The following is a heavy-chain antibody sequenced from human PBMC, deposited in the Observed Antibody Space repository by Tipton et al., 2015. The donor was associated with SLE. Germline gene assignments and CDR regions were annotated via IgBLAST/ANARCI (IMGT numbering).Heavy chain of an antibody. CDR3: ARGWELLSYFQH. Sequence: SLRLSCAASGFTFSDYYMSWIRQAPGKGLEWVSYISSSSSYTNYADSVKGRFTISRDNAKNSLYLQMNSLRAEDTAVYYCARGWELLSYFQHWGQGTLVTVSS. CDR2: ISSSSSYT. J-gene: IGHJ1*01. D-gene: IGHD1-26*01. V-gene: IGHV3-11*06. CDR1: GFTFSDYY.